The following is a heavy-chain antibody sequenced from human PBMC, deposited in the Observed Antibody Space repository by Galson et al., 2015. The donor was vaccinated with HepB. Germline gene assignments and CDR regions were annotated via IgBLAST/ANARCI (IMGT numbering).Heavy chain of an antibody. CDR3: ARRAVGGNYFDY. J-gene: IGHJ4*02. Sequence: QSGAEVKKPGESLKISCKGSGYSFSSYWIAWVRQMPGKGVEWMGIIYGGDSATRYSPSSPGQVTISADKSTSTAYLQWSSLKASDSAIYYCARRAVGGNYFDYWGQGTLVTVSS. V-gene: IGHV5-51*01. CDR1: GYSFSSYW. CDR2: IYGGDSAT. D-gene: IGHD6-19*01.